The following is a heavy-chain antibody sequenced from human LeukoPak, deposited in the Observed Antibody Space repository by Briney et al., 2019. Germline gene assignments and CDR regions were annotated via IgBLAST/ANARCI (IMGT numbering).Heavy chain of an antibody. V-gene: IGHV4-39*01. CDR1: GGSLSSSSYY. J-gene: IGHJ4*02. CDR2: IYFSGST. D-gene: IGHD6-19*01. CDR3: ARHSSGWYWFDY. Sequence: SETLSLTCTVSGGSLSSSSYYWGWIRQPPGKGLEWIGSIYFSGSTYYNPSLKSRVTISVDTSKNQFSLKLSSVTAADTAVYYCARHSSGWYWFDYWGQGTLVTVSS.